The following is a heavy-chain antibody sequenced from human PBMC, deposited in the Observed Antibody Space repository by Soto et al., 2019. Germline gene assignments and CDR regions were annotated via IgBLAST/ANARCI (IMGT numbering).Heavy chain of an antibody. Sequence: SETLSLTCTVSGGSSSSYYWSWIRQPPGKGLEWIGYIYYSGSTNYNPSLKSRVTISVDTSKNQFSLKLSSVTAADTAVYYCARWHSSSLNWFDHWGQGTLVTVSS. CDR2: IYYSGST. CDR1: GGSSSSYY. J-gene: IGHJ5*02. CDR3: ARWHSSSLNWFDH. V-gene: IGHV4-59*01. D-gene: IGHD6-6*01.